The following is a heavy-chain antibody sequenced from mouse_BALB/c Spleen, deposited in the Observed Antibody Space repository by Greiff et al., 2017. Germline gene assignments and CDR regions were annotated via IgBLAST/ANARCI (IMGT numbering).Heavy chain of an antibody. CDR1: GFTFSSYG. J-gene: IGHJ4*01. CDR2: ISSGGSYT. CDR3: ARDNYAMDY. Sequence: EVKVVESGGDLVKPGGSLKLSCAASGFTFSSYGMSWVRQTPDKRLEWVATISSGGSYTYYPDSVKGRFTISRDNAKNTLYLQMSSLKSEDTAMYYCARDNYAMDYWGQGTSVTVSS. V-gene: IGHV5-6*01.